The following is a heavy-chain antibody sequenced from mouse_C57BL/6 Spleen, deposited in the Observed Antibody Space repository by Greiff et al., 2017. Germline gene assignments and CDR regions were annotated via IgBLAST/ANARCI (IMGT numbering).Heavy chain of an antibody. V-gene: IGHV5-6*02. CDR2: ISSGGSYT. J-gene: IGHJ2*01. CDR3: ARRDATVVGDY. Sequence: EVKLVESGGDLVKPGGSLKLSCAASGFTFSSYGMSWVRQTPDKRLEWVATISSGGSYTYYPDSVKGRFTISRDNAKNTLYLQMSSLKYDDTAMYYCARRDATVVGDYWGQGTTLTVSS. CDR1: GFTFSSYG. D-gene: IGHD1-1*01.